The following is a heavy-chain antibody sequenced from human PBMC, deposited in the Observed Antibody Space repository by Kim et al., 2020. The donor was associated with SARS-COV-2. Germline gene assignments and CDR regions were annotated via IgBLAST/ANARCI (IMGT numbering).Heavy chain of an antibody. V-gene: IGHV4-39*07. CDR3: ARGDSGLLWFGELVSWFDP. CDR2: IYYSGST. J-gene: IGHJ5*02. Sequence: SETLSLTCTVSGGSISSSSYYWGWIRQPPGKGLEWIGSIYYSGSTYYNPSLKSRVTISVDTSKNQFSLKLSSVTAADTAVYYCARGDSGLLWFGELVSWFDPWGQGTLVTVSS. D-gene: IGHD3-10*01. CDR1: GGSISSSSYY.